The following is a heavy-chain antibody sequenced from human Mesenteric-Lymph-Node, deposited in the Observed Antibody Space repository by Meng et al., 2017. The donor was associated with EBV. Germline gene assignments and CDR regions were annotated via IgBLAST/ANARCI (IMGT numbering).Heavy chain of an antibody. J-gene: IGHJ5*02. Sequence: QVQLVQSGAEVKKPGSSVKVSCRAYGGTFNTYAITWVRQAPGQGLEWMGTFIPIFGTADYPRKFQGRVTITADEPTSTVYMEVRSLKSEDTAVYYCARDNIAVAGMYNWFDPWGQVTLVNVSS. CDR3: ARDNIAVAGMYNWFDP. CDR1: GGTFNTYA. D-gene: IGHD6-19*01. V-gene: IGHV1-69*18. CDR2: FIPIFGTA.